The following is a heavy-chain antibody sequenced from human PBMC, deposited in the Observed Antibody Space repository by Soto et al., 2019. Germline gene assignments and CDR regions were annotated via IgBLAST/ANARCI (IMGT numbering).Heavy chain of an antibody. Sequence: EVQLVESGGGLVQPGGSLRLSCAASGFTFSSYWMHWVRQAPGKGLVWVSRINSDGNSTSYADSVKGRFTISRDNAKNTLYLQMNSLRAEDTAVYYCASTSPKYYYYYMDVWGKGTTVTVAS. J-gene: IGHJ6*03. CDR2: INSDGNST. V-gene: IGHV3-74*01. CDR1: GFTFSSYW. CDR3: ASTSPKYYYYYMDV.